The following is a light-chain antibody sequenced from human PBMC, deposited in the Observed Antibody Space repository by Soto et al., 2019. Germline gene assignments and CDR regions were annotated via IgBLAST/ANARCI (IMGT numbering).Light chain of an antibody. CDR2: GAS. CDR3: QQYNNWPRGT. J-gene: IGKJ1*01. Sequence: EIVMTQSPATLSVSPGARATLSCRASQSVSSNFDWYQQKPGQAPRLLIYGASTRPTGIPARFNGNVSVTEFTRTIRSLQSEDFAVYYCQQYNNWPRGTVGQGTKVEIK. V-gene: IGKV3-15*01. CDR1: QSVSSN.